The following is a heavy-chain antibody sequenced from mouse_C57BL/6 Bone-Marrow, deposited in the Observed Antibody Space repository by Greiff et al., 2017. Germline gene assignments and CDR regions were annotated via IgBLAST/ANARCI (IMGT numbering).Heavy chain of an antibody. V-gene: IGHV1-64*01. CDR3: AREGAYYSNAWYFEV. Sequence: QVQLQQPGAELVKPGASVKLSCKASGYTFTSYWMHWVKQRPGQGLEWIGMIHPNSGSTNYNEKFKSKATLTVDKSSSTAYMQLSSLTSEDSAVYYCAREGAYYSNAWYFEVWGTGTTVTVSS. CDR1: GYTFTSYW. D-gene: IGHD2-5*01. CDR2: IHPNSGST. J-gene: IGHJ1*03.